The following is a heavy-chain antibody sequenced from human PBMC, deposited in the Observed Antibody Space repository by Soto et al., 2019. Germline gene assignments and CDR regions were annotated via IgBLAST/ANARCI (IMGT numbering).Heavy chain of an antibody. D-gene: IGHD4-4*01. V-gene: IGHV3-23*01. CDR1: GFTFNDYP. CDR3: AKAVLTTYFYFYSMDV. CDR2: ISASGDAT. J-gene: IGHJ6*02. Sequence: GGSLRLSCAASGFTFNDYPLTWVRQAPGKGLEWVSSISASGDATGYADSVKGRFFIYRDNSKNRLYLQMNSLRVEDTAIYYCAKAVLTTYFYFYSMDVWGQGTTVTVSS.